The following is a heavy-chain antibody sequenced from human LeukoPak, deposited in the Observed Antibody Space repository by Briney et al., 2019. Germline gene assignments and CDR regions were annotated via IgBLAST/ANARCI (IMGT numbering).Heavy chain of an antibody. D-gene: IGHD4-17*01. CDR1: GYTFTSYD. Sequence: RASVKVSCKASGYTFTSYDINWVRQAPGQGLEWMGWMNPNSGNTGYAQTFQGRVTMTRNTSISTAYMELSRLRSEDTAVYYCARLNTVTNFDYWGQGTLVTASS. CDR2: MNPNSGNT. J-gene: IGHJ4*02. CDR3: ARLNTVTNFDY. V-gene: IGHV1-8*01.